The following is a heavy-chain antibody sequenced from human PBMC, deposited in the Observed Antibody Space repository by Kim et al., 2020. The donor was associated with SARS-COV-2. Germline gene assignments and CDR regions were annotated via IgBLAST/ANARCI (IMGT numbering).Heavy chain of an antibody. CDR1: GGSISSSSYY. Sequence: SETLSLTCTVSGGSISSSSYYWGWIRQPPGKGLEWIGSIYYSGSTYYNPSLKSRVTISVDTSKNQFSLKLSSVTAADTAVYYCARHRGYYYGSGSYRFDPWGQGTLVTVSS. CDR2: IYYSGST. V-gene: IGHV4-39*01. D-gene: IGHD3-10*01. J-gene: IGHJ5*02. CDR3: ARHRGYYYGSGSYRFDP.